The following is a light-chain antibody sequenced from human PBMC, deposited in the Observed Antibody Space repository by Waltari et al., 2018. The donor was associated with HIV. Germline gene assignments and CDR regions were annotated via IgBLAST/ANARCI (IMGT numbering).Light chain of an antibody. CDR3: CAYAGSTTYVI. CDR1: SSDVGGYNL. J-gene: IGLJ2*01. V-gene: IGLV2-23*02. CDR2: EVS. Sequence: QSVLTQPASVSGSPGQSITISCTGPSSDVGGYNLVSWYQQHPGKAPKLMIYEVSKRPSGVSNRFSGSKSGNTASLTISGLQAEDEADYYCCAYAGSTTYVIFGGGTKLTVL.